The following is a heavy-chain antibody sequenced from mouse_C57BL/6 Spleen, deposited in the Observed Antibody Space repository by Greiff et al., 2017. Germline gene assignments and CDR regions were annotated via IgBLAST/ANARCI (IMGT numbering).Heavy chain of an antibody. V-gene: IGHV2-5*01. J-gene: IGHJ4*01. CDR3: AKTAQATGAMDY. Sequence: VQLQQSGPGLVQPSQSLSITCTVSGFSLTSYGVHWVRQSPGQGLEWLGVIWRGGSTDYNAAFMSRLSITKDNSKSQVFFKMNSLQADDTAIYYCAKTAQATGAMDYWGQGTSVTVSS. D-gene: IGHD3-2*02. CDR2: IWRGGST. CDR1: GFSLTSYG.